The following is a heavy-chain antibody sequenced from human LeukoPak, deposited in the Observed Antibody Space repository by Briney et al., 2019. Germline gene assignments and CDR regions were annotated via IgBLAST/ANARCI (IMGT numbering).Heavy chain of an antibody. D-gene: IGHD3-22*01. CDR2: MNPNSGNT. V-gene: IGHV1-8*01. J-gene: IGHJ6*03. CDR3: ARGDSSGYYSPYYYYYMDV. CDR1: GYTFTSYD. Sequence: ASVKVSCKASGYTFTSYDINWVRQATGQGHEWMGWMNPNSGNTGYAPKFQGRVTMTRNTSISTAYMELSSLRSEDTAVYYCARGDSSGYYSPYYYYYMDVWGKGTTVTVSS.